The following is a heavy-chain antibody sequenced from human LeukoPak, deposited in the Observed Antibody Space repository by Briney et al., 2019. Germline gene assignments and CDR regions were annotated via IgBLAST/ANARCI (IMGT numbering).Heavy chain of an antibody. CDR1: GGSISSYY. CDR2: IYYSGRT. CDR3: ARDRGYCSSTSCHYDAFDI. D-gene: IGHD2-2*01. J-gene: IGHJ3*02. Sequence: SETLSLTCTVSGGSISSYYRSWIRQPPGKGLEWIGYIYYSGRTNYNPSLKSRVTISVDTSRNQFSLKLSSVTAADTAVYYCARDRGYCSSTSCHYDAFDIWGQGTMVTVSS. V-gene: IGHV4-59*01.